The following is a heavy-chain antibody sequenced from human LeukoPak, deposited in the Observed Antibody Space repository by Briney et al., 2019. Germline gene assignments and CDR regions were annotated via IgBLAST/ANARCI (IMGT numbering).Heavy chain of an antibody. D-gene: IGHD5-18*01. Sequence: GGSLRLSCAASGFTFSSYSMNWVRQAPGKGLEWVSSISSSSSYIYYADSVKGRFTISRDNAKNSLYLQMNSLRAEDTAVYYCARGGYSYGYDATNYYMDVWGKGTTVTVSS. CDR2: ISSSSSYI. CDR3: ARGGYSYGYDATNYYMDV. CDR1: GFTFSSYS. V-gene: IGHV3-21*01. J-gene: IGHJ6*03.